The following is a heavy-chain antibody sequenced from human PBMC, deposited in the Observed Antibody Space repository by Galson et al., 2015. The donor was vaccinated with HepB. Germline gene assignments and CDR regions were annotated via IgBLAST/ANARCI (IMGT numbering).Heavy chain of an antibody. CDR1: GFSFISHS. D-gene: IGHD6-25*01. J-gene: IGHJ6*02. CDR2: ISPRGAQ. Sequence: SLRLSCAASGFSFISHSMNWVRHSPGKGLEWLAYISPRGAQYYADPAGGRFTLSRDNAKKSKYLHMSSLRVEDTGIYYCARNPASYDYYNMDVWGQGTTVTVSS. V-gene: IGHV3-48*01. CDR3: ARNPASYDYYNMDV.